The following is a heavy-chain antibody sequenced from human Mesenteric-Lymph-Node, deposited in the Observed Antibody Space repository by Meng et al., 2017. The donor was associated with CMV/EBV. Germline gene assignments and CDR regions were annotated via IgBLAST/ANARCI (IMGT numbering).Heavy chain of an antibody. J-gene: IGHJ4*02. Sequence: SCTVSGFDFSKYAMHWVRQAPGKGLEWVAVIWYDGSNKYYADSVKGRFTISRDNSKNTLYLQMNSLRAEDTAVYYCARDGSGSHFDYWGQGTLVTVSS. CDR3: ARDGSGSHFDY. CDR1: GFDFSKYA. V-gene: IGHV3-33*08. CDR2: IWYDGSNK. D-gene: IGHD3-10*01.